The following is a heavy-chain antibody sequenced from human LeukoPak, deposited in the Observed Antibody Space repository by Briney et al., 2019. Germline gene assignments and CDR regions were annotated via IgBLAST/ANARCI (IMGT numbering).Heavy chain of an antibody. Sequence: SVKVSCKASGYTFTSYGISWVRQAPGQGLEWMGRIIPILGIANYAQKFQGRVTITADKSTSTAYMELSSLRSEDTAVYYCARSHYYGSGNAFDIWGQGTMVTVSS. V-gene: IGHV1-69*04. CDR2: IIPILGIA. CDR3: ARSHYYGSGNAFDI. D-gene: IGHD3-10*01. J-gene: IGHJ3*02. CDR1: GYTFTSYG.